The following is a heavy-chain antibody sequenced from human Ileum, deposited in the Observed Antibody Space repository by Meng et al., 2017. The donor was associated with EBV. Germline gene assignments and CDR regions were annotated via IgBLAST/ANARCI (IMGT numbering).Heavy chain of an antibody. CDR1: GDSISNSDYY. V-gene: IGHV4-39*07. CDR3: AYYFVGRGGTGS. CDR2: IYRSGST. J-gene: IGHJ5*02. Sequence: QLQLQDSGPGLVKPSETLSLTCTVSGDSISNSDYYWDWIRQSPGKGLEWIASIYRSGSTYYDPSLKSRVTISLDTSKNQFSLKLSSVTAADTAVYYCAYYFVGRGGTGSWGQGTLVTVSS. D-gene: IGHD2/OR15-2a*01.